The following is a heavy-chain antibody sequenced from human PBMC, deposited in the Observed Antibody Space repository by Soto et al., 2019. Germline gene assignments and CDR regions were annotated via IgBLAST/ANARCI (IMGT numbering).Heavy chain of an antibody. Sequence: SETLSLTCTVSGGSISSYYWSWIRQPPGKGPEWIGYVYHTGATNYNPSLESRVTVSLETSKSQFSLTLSSVTASDTAVYYCARLGFYYQSLDPWGQGTLVTVSS. V-gene: IGHV4-59*08. CDR1: GGSISSYY. CDR3: ARLGFYYQSLDP. D-gene: IGHD2-2*01. CDR2: VYHTGAT. J-gene: IGHJ5*02.